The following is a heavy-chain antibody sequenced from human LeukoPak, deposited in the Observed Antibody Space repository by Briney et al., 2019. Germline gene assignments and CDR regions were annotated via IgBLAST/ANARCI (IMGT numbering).Heavy chain of an antibody. CDR2: ISSSSSYI. CDR1: GFTFSSYS. V-gene: IGHV3-21*01. CDR3: ARARAKDYYDSSGYYADDAFDI. D-gene: IGHD3-22*01. J-gene: IGHJ3*02. Sequence: GGSLRLSCAASGFTFSSYSMNWVRQAPGKGLEWVSSISSSSSYIYYADSVKGRFTISRDNAKSSLYLQMNSLRAEDTAVYYCARARAKDYYDSSGYYADDAFDIWGQGTMVTVSS.